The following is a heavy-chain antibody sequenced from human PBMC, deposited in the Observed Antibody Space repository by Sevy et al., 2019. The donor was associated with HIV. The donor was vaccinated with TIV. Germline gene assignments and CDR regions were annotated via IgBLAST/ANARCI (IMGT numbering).Heavy chain of an antibody. CDR1: GFTFSIYW. Sequence: GGSLRLSCATSGFTFSIYWMNWVRQAPGKGLEWVANIKQDGSEKFYVDSVRGRFTISRDNANNSLYLQMNSLRAEDTAVYYCARGKSGYGYGLDYWGQGTLVTVSS. V-gene: IGHV3-7*01. J-gene: IGHJ4*02. CDR2: IKQDGSEK. CDR3: ARGKSGYGYGLDY. D-gene: IGHD5-18*01.